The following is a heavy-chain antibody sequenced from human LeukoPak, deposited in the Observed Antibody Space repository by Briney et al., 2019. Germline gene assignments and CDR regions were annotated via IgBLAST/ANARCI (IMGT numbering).Heavy chain of an antibody. V-gene: IGHV3-23*01. D-gene: IGHD6-19*01. CDR3: AKDRASSGWYPNWFDP. J-gene: IGHJ5*02. Sequence: GSLRLSCAASGFTFSSYAMSWVRQAPGKGLEWVSAISGSGGSTYYADSVKGRFTISRDNSKNTLYLQMNSLRAEDTAVYYCAKDRASSGWYPNWFDPWGQGTLVTVSS. CDR1: GFTFSSYA. CDR2: ISGSGGST.